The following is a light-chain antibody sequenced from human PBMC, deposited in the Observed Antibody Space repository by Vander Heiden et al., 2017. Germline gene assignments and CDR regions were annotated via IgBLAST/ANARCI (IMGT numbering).Light chain of an antibody. CDR2: DDS. V-gene: IGLV3-21*02. J-gene: IGLJ1*01. Sequence: SYVLPQPPSVSVAPGQTARITCGGNNIGSKSVHWYQQKPGQAPVLVVYDDSDRPAGIPERFSGSNSGNTATMTISRVEAGEEADYYCQVWDSSSDHYVFGTGTKVTVL. CDR3: QVWDSSSDHYV. CDR1: NIGSKS.